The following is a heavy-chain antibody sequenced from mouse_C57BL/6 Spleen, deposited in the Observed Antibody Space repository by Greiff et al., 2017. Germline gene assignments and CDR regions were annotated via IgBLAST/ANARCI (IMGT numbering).Heavy chain of an antibody. V-gene: IGHV5-17*01. D-gene: IGHD1-1*01. CDR2: ISSGSSTI. Sequence: EVKLVESGGGLVKPGGSLKLSCAASGFTFSDYGMHWVRQAPEKGLEWVAYISSGSSTIYYADTVKGRFTISRDNAKNTLFLQMTSLRSEDTAMYYCATLFYYGKGYWGQGTTLTVSS. J-gene: IGHJ2*01. CDR3: ATLFYYGKGY. CDR1: GFTFSDYG.